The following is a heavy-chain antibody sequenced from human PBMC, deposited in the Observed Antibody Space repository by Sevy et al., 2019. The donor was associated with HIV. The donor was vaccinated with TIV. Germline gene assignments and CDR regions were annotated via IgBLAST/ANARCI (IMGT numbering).Heavy chain of an antibody. D-gene: IGHD3-10*02. CDR3: ARDGGYSVNFLPSGY. V-gene: IGHV3-30-3*01. CDR1: GFTFSSHA. J-gene: IGHJ4*02. CDR2: ISYDGSSK. Sequence: GGSLRLSCAASGFTFSSHAMHWVRQAPGKGLEWMAAISYDGSSKYYADSVKSRITISRDDSKNTLYLQMSSLRAGDTAVYYCARDGGYSVNFLPSGYWGQGTLVTVSS.